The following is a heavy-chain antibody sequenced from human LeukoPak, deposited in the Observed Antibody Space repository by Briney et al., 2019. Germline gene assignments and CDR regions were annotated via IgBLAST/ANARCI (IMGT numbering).Heavy chain of an antibody. CDR2: INHSGST. CDR3: ARGVGLAIADY. V-gene: IGHV4-34*01. Sequence: TSETLSLTCAVYGGSFSGYYWSWIRQPPGKGLEWIGEINHSGSTNYNPSLKSRVTISVDTSKNQFSLKLSSVPAADTAVYYCARGVGLAIADYWGQGTLVTVPS. D-gene: IGHD2-21*01. CDR1: GGSFSGYY. J-gene: IGHJ4*02.